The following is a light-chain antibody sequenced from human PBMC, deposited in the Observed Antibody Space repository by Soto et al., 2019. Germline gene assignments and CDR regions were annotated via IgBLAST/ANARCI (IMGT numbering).Light chain of an antibody. CDR1: QSVSSY. CDR3: QQRSNWPIT. Sequence: ENGVTKSPATVSLSTGERATLSCMASQSVSSYLGWYQQKPGQAPRLLIYDASNRATGIPARFSGSGSGADFTLTISSLEPEDFAVYYCQQRSNWPITFGQGTRLEIK. V-gene: IGKV3-11*01. CDR2: DAS. J-gene: IGKJ5*01.